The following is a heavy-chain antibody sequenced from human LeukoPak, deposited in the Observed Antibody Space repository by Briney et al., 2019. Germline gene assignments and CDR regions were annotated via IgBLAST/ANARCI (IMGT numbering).Heavy chain of an antibody. CDR2: SYPTRST. D-gene: IGHD6-13*01. Sequence: PSETLSLTCTVSGYSISSGYYWGWIRQPPGKGLEWIGNSYPTRSTYYNTYLKRRDTISVNTSKKQLSLKVSSVSAADTAVYYCARAYSSSCYWNWFDPWGQGTLVTVSS. CDR3: ARAYSSSCYWNWFDP. CDR1: GYSISSGYY. J-gene: IGHJ5*02. V-gene: IGHV4-38-2*02.